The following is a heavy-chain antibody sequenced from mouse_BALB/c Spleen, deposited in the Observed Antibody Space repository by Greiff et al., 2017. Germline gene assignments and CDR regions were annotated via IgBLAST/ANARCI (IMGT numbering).Heavy chain of an antibody. V-gene: IGHV2-6-7*01. Sequence: EKLVESGPGLVAPSQSLSITCTVSGFSLTGYGVNWVRQPPGKGLEWLGMIWGDGSTDYNSALKSRLSISKDNSKSQVFLKMNSLQTDDTARYYCARGPPYYGSSYTWFAYWGQGTLVTVSA. CDR2: IWGDGST. J-gene: IGHJ3*01. CDR1: GFSLTGYG. CDR3: ARGPPYYGSSYTWFAY. D-gene: IGHD1-1*01.